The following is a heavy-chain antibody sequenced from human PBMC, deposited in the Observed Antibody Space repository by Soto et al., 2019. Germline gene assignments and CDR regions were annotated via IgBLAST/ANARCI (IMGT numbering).Heavy chain of an antibody. J-gene: IGHJ4*02. CDR3: ARESEDLTSNFDY. Sequence: WWSLRLSCSASVFTFTSYSMNWLRQAPGKGLEWVSSISSTTNYIYYGDSMKGRFTISRDNAKNSLYLEMNSLRAEDTAVYYCARESEDLTSNFDYWGQGTLVTVSS. CDR2: ISSTTNYI. V-gene: IGHV3-21*06. CDR1: VFTFTSYS.